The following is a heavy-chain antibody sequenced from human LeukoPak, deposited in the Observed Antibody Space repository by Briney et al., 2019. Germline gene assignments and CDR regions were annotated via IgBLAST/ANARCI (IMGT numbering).Heavy chain of an antibody. Sequence: SETLSLTCAVYGGSFSGYYWSWIRQPPGKGLEWIGEINHSGSTNYNPSLKSRVTMSVDTSKNQFSLKLSSVTAADTAVYYCARDLGWLGDYWGQGTLVTVSS. CDR1: GGSFSGYY. J-gene: IGHJ4*02. CDR3: ARDLGWLGDY. D-gene: IGHD3-9*01. V-gene: IGHV4-34*01. CDR2: INHSGST.